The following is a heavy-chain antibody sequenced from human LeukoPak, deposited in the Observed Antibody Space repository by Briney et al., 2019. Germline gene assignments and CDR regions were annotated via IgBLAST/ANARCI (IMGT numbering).Heavy chain of an antibody. D-gene: IGHD4-17*01. CDR1: GYTFTSYA. CDR3: AREGPDDYGDHSAGDY. CDR2: INAGNGNT. V-gene: IGHV1-3*01. Sequence: ASVKVSCKASGYTFTSYAMHWVRQVPGQRLEWMGWINAGNGNTKYSQKLQGRVTMTTDTSTSTAYMELRSLRSDDTAVYYCAREGPDDYGDHSAGDYWGQGTLVTVSS. J-gene: IGHJ4*02.